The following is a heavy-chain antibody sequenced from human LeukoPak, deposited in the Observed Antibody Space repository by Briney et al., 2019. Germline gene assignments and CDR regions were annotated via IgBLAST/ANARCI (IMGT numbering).Heavy chain of an antibody. CDR3: ARDRGLPAYSRWFDP. J-gene: IGHJ5*02. D-gene: IGHD2-21*01. CDR2: ISAYNGNT. V-gene: IGHV1-18*01. CDR1: GSTFSHSV. Sequence: ASVRVSCKASGSTFSHSVISWVRQAPGQGLEWMGWISAYNGNTNYAQKLQGRVTMTTDTSTSTAYMELRSLRSDDTAVYYCARDRGLPAYSRWFDPWGQGTLVTVSS.